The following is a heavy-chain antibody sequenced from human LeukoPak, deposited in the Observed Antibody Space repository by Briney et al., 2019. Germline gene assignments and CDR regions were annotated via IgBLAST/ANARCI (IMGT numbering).Heavy chain of an antibody. J-gene: IGHJ5*02. CDR1: GYTFTAYY. V-gene: IGHV1-2*02. Sequence: GASVKVSCKASGYTFTAYYMHWVRQAPGQRLEWMGWINPNSGGTDYAQKFQGRVTMTRDTSISTAYMEMSGLRSDDTAVYYCTRVKVAGGSEGFGPWGQGTLLTVSS. D-gene: IGHD3-10*01. CDR2: INPNSGGT. CDR3: TRVKVAGGSEGFGP.